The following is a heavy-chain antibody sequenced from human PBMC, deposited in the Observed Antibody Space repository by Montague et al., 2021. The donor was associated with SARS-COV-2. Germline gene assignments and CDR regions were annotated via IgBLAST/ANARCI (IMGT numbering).Heavy chain of an antibody. CDR2: INQDGSEK. CDR3: AKDYSSGSYSYFYGMDV. J-gene: IGHJ6*02. CDR1: GFTFTSYW. V-gene: IGHV3-7*01. D-gene: IGHD6-19*01. Sequence: SLRLSYAASGFTFTSYWMGWVRQAPGKGLEWVANINQDGSEKYYVDSVKGRFTISRDNAQNSLYLQLNSLRAEDTAVYYCAKDYSSGSYSYFYGMDVWGQGTTVAVSS.